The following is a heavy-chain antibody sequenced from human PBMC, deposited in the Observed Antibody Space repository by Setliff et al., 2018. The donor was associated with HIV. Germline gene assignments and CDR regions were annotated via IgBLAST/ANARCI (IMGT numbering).Heavy chain of an antibody. Sequence: TLSLTCTVAGDSINSGNYYWSWIRQHPGKGLEWIGYIYYSGSTYYSPSLKSRVTISEDTSNNQFSLKMRSVTAADTAVYYCATSPAGEILGSRPFYFYYWGQGTLVTVSS. CDR2: IYYSGST. CDR3: ATSPAGEILGSRPFYFYY. D-gene: IGHD3-10*01. J-gene: IGHJ4*02. CDR1: GDSINSGNYY. V-gene: IGHV4-31*03.